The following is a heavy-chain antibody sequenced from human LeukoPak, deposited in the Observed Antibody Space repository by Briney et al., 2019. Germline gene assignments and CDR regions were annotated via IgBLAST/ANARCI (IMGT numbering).Heavy chain of an antibody. V-gene: IGHV3-53*01. CDR1: GFTVSSNY. CDR3: ARLQGNWYIPA. D-gene: IGHD6-13*01. CDR2: IYSGGTT. Sequence: GGSLRLSCAASGFTVSSNYMTWVRQAPGKGLEWVSVIYSGGTTYYADSVKGRFTISRDISKNMLYLQMNSLRAEDMAVYYCARLQGNWYIPAWGQGTLVTVSS. J-gene: IGHJ5*02.